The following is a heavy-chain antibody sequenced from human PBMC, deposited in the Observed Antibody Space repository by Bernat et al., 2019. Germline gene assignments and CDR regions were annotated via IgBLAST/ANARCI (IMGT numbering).Heavy chain of an antibody. J-gene: IGHJ4*02. Sequence: QVQLVQSGAEVKKPGSSVKVSCKASGGTFSSYAISWVRQAPGQGLEWMGGIIPIFGTANYAQDIEGRVPITAEESTSTAYMELSSLRSEDTAVYYCSKDSLSFLTGTLRYFDYWGQGTLVTVSS. V-gene: IGHV1-69*12. CDR3: SKDSLSFLTGTLRYFDY. CDR2: IIPIFGTA. CDR1: GGTFSSYA. D-gene: IGHD1-7*01.